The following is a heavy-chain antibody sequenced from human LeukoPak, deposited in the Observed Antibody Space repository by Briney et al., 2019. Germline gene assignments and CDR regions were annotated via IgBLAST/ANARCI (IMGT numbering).Heavy chain of an antibody. J-gene: IGHJ4*02. CDR2: INPNNGGT. CDR3: ARSEANYYGSGPGGAFDY. CDR1: GYTFTGYY. Sequence: ASVKVSCKASGYTFTGYYMHWVRQAPGQGLEWMGWINPNNGGTNYAQKFQGRVTMTRDTSISTAYLELSSLRSDDTAVYYCARSEANYYGSGPGGAFDYWGQGTLVTVSS. V-gene: IGHV1-2*02. D-gene: IGHD3-10*01.